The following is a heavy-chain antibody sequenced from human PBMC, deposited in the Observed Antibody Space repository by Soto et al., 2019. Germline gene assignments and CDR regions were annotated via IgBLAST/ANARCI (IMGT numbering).Heavy chain of an antibody. J-gene: IGHJ4*02. CDR1: GGTFSSYA. CDR2: IIPIFGTA. D-gene: IGHD3-22*01. V-gene: IGHV1-69*01. CDR3: AGGWYYYDSRGYPFDY. Sequence: QVQLVQSGAEVKKPGSSVKVSCKASGGTFSSYAINWVRQAPGQGLEWMGGIIPIFGTANYAKKFQGRVRIPADESTSTAYRELSSLRSEGAAVYYCAGGWYYYDSRGYPFDYGGQGTLVTVSS.